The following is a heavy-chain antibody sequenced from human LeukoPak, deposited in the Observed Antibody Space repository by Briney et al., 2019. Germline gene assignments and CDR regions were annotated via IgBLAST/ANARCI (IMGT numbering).Heavy chain of an antibody. V-gene: IGHV3-74*01. J-gene: IGHJ2*01. CDR1: GFTFSSYW. Sequence: GGSLRLPCAASGFTFSSYWMHWVRQAPGKGLVWVSLISSDGSSTTYADSVKGRFTISRDNAKNTLYLQMNSLRAEDTAVYYCARRRLPAADPWYFDLWGRGTLVTVSS. CDR3: ARRRLPAADPWYFDL. D-gene: IGHD6-13*01. CDR2: ISSDGSST.